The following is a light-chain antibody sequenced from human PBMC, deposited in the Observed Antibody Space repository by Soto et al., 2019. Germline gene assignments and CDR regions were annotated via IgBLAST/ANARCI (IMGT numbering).Light chain of an antibody. Sequence: IVLTQSQATLSLSPGERATLSCGASQSVRSSYLAWYKQKPGLAPRLLIYDASSRATGIPDRFSGSGSGTDFTLTISRLEPEDFAVYYCQQDGSSPFTFGQGTKLEIK. CDR1: QSVRSSY. V-gene: IGKV3D-20*01. CDR2: DAS. J-gene: IGKJ2*01. CDR3: QQDGSSPFT.